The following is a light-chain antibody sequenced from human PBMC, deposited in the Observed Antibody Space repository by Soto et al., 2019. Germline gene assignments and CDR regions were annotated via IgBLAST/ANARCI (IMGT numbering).Light chain of an antibody. J-gene: IGKJ2*01. CDR1: QSVSSNY. CDR3: HHYGSSRVMST. Sequence: EIVLTQSPGTLSLSPGERATLSCRASQSVSSNYLAWYQQKPGQAPRLLIYGASSRATGIPDRFSGSGSGADFALTISRLEPEDFAVYYCHHYGSSRVMSTFGQGTKLEI. CDR2: GAS. V-gene: IGKV3-20*01.